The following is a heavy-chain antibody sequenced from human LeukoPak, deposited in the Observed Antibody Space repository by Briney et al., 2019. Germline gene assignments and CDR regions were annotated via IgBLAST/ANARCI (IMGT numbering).Heavy chain of an antibody. CDR2: IWYDGSNK. CDR3: ARVQVTGTTGCYYYGMDV. CDR1: GFTFSSYG. Sequence: GGSLRLSCAASGFTFSSYGMHWVRQAPGKGLEWVAVIWYDGSNKYYADSVKGRFTISRDNSKNTLYLQMNSLRAEDTAVYYCARVQVTGTTGCYYYGMDVWGQGTTVTVSS. D-gene: IGHD1-7*01. J-gene: IGHJ6*02. V-gene: IGHV3-33*01.